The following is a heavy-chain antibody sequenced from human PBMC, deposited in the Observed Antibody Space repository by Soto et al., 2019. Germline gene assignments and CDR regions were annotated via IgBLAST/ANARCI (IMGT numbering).Heavy chain of an antibody. CDR2: IYPGDSDT. J-gene: IGHJ6*02. D-gene: IGHD5-12*01. CDR3: ARRGYDYVTHYYGMDV. V-gene: IGHV5-51*01. CDR1: GHSFTSYW. Sequence: GESLKISCKGSGHSFTSYWIGWVRQMPGKGLEWMGIIYPGDSDTRYSPSFQGQVTISADKSISTAYLQWSSLKASDTAMYYCARRGYDYVTHYYGMDVWGQGTTVTVS.